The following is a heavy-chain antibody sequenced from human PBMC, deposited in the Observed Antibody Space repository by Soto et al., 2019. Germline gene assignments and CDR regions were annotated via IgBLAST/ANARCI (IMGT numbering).Heavy chain of an antibody. J-gene: IGHJ4*02. CDR3: ASHMSRGYDPIFDY. D-gene: IGHD5-12*01. V-gene: IGHV4-59*08. Sequence: SETLSLTCTVSGGSISSYYWSWIRHPPGKGLEWIGYIYYSGSTNYNPSLKSRVTISVDTSKNQFSLKLSSVTAADTAVYYCASHMSRGYDPIFDYWGQGTLVTVSS. CDR2: IYYSGST. CDR1: GGSISSYY.